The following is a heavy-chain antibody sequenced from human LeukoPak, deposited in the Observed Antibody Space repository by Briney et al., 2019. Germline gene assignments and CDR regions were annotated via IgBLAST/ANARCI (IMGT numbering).Heavy chain of an antibody. V-gene: IGHV1-8*03. CDR2: MNPNSGNT. J-gene: IGHJ3*02. CDR1: GYTFTSYD. Sequence: ASVKVSCKSSGYTFTSYDINWVRQATGQGLEWMGWMNPNSGNTGYAQKFQGRVAITRNTSISTAYMELSSLRSEDTAVYYCARGRIVATISAACDIWGQGKMVTVSS. CDR3: ARGRIVATISAACDI. D-gene: IGHD5-12*01.